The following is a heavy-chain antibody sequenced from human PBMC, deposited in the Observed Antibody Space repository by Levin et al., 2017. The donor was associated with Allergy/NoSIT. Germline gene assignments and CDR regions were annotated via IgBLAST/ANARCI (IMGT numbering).Heavy chain of an antibody. J-gene: IGHJ3*02. CDR3: AKHIVAVGRGLWAFDI. Sequence: PGGSLRLSCAASGFTFSSYAMSWVRQAPGKGPEWVSGISDGAGAIYYAGSVKGRFTISRDNSKNTLYLQMNSLRAEDTALYYCAKHIVAVGRGLWAFDIWGQGTMVTVSS. CDR1: GFTFSSYA. CDR2: ISDGAGAI. V-gene: IGHV3-23*01. D-gene: IGHD6-13*01.